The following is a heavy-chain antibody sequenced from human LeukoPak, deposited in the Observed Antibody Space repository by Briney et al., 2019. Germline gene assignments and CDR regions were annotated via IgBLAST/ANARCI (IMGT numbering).Heavy chain of an antibody. CDR3: SRGPRRLDY. J-gene: IGHJ4*02. V-gene: IGHV3-11*01. CDR1: GFTFSDYY. CDR2: ISGSGSDI. Sequence: GGSLRLSCAASGFTFSDYYMSWIRQAPGKGLESLSYISGSGSDISYADSVNGRFTVSRDNAKKSLYLQMNSLRPEDTAMYYCSRGPRRLDYWGQGTLVTVSS.